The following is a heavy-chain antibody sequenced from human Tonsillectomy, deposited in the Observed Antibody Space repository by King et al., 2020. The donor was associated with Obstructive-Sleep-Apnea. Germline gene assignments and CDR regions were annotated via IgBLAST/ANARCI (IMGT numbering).Heavy chain of an antibody. CDR3: ARRSITIPYYFDY. J-gene: IGHJ4*02. CDR2: IYYSGTT. D-gene: IGHD3-10*01. V-gene: IGHV4-39*07. CDR1: GDSISSSSHF. Sequence: PLQESGPRLVKPSETLSLTCTVSGDSISSSSHFWGWIRQPSGKGLEWIGSIYYSGTTYYNPSLKSRVTISVDTSKSHFSLKLSSVTAADTAVYYCARRSITIPYYFDYWGQGTLVTVSS.